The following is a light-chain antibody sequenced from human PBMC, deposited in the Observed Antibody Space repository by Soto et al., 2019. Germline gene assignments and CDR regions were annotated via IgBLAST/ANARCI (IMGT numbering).Light chain of an antibody. CDR2: KTS. V-gene: IGKV1-5*03. CDR3: QQYNTYPWT. Sequence: DIQMTQSPSTLSAFVGERVTITCRASHYVSSSLAWYQQKAGKAPKLMIYKTSILESGVPSRFSGSASGTEFTLSISSLQPDDFATYWCQQYNTYPWTFGQGTKVEIK. J-gene: IGKJ1*01. CDR1: HYVSSS.